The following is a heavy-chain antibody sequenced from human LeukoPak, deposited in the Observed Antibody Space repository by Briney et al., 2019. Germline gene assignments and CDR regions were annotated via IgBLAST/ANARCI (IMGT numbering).Heavy chain of an antibody. D-gene: IGHD1-26*01. Sequence: GGSLRLSCAASGFTFSDYAMTWVRQAPGKGLEWIATISGSGLMTYYADSVKGRFTVSGDNSKSTLYLQMSSLTAADTAVYYCAKDRSIGTYYTFDHWGQGTLVTVSS. J-gene: IGHJ4*02. V-gene: IGHV3-23*01. CDR2: ISGSGLMT. CDR1: GFTFSDYA. CDR3: AKDRSIGTYYTFDH.